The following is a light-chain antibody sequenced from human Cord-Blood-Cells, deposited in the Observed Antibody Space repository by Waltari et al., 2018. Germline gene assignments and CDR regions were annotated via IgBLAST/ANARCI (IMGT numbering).Light chain of an antibody. J-gene: IGKJ4*01. V-gene: IGKV3-15*01. CDR2: GAS. Sequence: EIVMTQSPATLSVSPGERATLSCRASQSVSSNLAWYQQKPGQAPRLLIYGASTRTTGIPARFSGSGSGTEVTLTISSLQSEDVAVYYCQQYNSWPPLTFGGGTKVEIK. CDR1: QSVSSN. CDR3: QQYNSWPPLT.